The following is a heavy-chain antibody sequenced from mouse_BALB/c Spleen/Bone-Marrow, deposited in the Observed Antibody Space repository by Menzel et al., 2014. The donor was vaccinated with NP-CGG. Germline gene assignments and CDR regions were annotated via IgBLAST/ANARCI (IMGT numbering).Heavy chain of an antibody. CDR1: GYSFTGYN. J-gene: IGHJ2*01. V-gene: IGHV1-39*01. CDR3: ARSYNSFDF. Sequence: EVQLQQSGPELEKPGASVKISRKASGYSFTGYNMNWVKQYNGQSLEWIGNVDPYYGATTYNQKFKGKATLTVDKSSSTAYMQLERLTSEDSAVYYCARSYNSFDFWGQGTTLTVSS. CDR2: VDPYYGAT.